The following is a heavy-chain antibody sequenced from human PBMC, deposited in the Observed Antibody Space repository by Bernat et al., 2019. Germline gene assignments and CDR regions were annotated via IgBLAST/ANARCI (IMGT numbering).Heavy chain of an antibody. CDR1: GFTFSSYC. CDR3: ARDYPGDCSSASCPGVFDY. J-gene: IGHJ4*02. CDR2: IKQDGSGK. D-gene: IGHD2-2*01. V-gene: IGHV3-7*04. Sequence: EVQLVESGGGLVQPGGSLRLSCAVSGFTFSSYCMSWVRQAPGKGLEWVSRIKQDGSGKYYVDSVKGRFTISRDNADNSLYLQMNDLRAEDTAVYFCARDYPGDCSSASCPGVFDYWGQGTLVTVSS.